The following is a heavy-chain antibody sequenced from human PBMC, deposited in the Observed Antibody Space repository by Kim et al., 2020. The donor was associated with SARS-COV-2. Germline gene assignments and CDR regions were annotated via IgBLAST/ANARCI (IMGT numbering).Heavy chain of an antibody. CDR3: ARHYDSSGSYAFDI. CDR1: GGSISSSSYY. CDR2: IYYSGST. Sequence: SETLSLTCTVSGGSISSSSYYWGWIRQPPGKGLEWIGSIYYSGSTYYNPSLKSRVTISVDTSKNQFSLKLSSVTAADTAVYYCARHYDSSGSYAFDIWGPGTMVTVSS. J-gene: IGHJ3*02. D-gene: IGHD3-22*01. V-gene: IGHV4-39*01.